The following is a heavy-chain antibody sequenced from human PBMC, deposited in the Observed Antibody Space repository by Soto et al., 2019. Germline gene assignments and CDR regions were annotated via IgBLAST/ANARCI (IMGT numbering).Heavy chain of an antibody. V-gene: IGHV1-18*01. CDR3: ARETYGSGNFLFDY. D-gene: IGHD3-10*01. J-gene: IGHJ4*02. CDR2: ISAYNGNT. CDR1: GYTFTSYG. Sequence: ASVKVSCKASGYTFTSYGISWVRQAPGQGLEWMGWISAYNGNTNYAQKLQGRVTMTTDTSTSTAYMELSRLRSDDTAVYYCARETYGSGNFLFDYWGQGTLVTVSS.